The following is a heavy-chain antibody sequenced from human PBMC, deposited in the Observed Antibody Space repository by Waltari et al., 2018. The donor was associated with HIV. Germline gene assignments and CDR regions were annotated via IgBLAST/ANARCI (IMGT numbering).Heavy chain of an antibody. J-gene: IGHJ4*02. V-gene: IGHV3-21*01. Sequence: EVQLVESGGGLVKPGGSLRLSCAASGFTFSSYSMNWVRQAPGKGLEWVSSISSSSSYIYYADSVKGRFTISRDNAKNSLYRQMNSLRAEDTAVYYCARGFRYDSSGYTDYWGQGTLVTVSS. CDR2: ISSSSSYI. CDR3: ARGFRYDSSGYTDY. CDR1: GFTFSSYS. D-gene: IGHD3-22*01.